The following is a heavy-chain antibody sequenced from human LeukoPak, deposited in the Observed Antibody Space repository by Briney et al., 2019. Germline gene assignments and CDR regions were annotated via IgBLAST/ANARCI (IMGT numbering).Heavy chain of an antibody. CDR2: INPSGGNT. Sequence: GSSVKVSCKASGGTFSSYAISWVRQAPGQGLEWMGIINPSGGNTSYAQKFQGRVTMTRDMSTSTDYMELSSLRSEDTAVYYCARDNSVEDTAWWFDPWGQGTLVTVSS. J-gene: IGHJ5*02. D-gene: IGHD4-23*01. CDR3: ARDNSVEDTAWWFDP. V-gene: IGHV1-46*01. CDR1: GGTFSSYA.